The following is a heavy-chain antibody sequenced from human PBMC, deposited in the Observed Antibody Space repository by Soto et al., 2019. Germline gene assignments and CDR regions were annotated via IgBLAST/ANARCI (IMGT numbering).Heavy chain of an antibody. CDR2: IYYSGST. Sequence: PSETLSLTCTVSGGSISSGGYYGSWIRRHPGKGLEWIGYIYYSGSTYYNPSLKSRVTISVDTSKNQFSLKLSSVTAADTAVYYCARDETAARSYGMDVWGQGTTVTVSS. J-gene: IGHJ6*02. V-gene: IGHV4-31*03. CDR1: GGSISSGGYY. CDR3: ARDETAARSYGMDV. D-gene: IGHD2-15*01.